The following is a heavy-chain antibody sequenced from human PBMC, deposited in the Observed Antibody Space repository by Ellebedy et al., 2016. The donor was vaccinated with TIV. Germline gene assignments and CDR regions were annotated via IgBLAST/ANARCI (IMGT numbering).Heavy chain of an antibody. CDR3: AKSLSGSGSASAFDV. D-gene: IGHD3-10*01. CDR1: GYSFTSSW. V-gene: IGHV5-10-1*01. J-gene: IGHJ3*01. Sequence: GGSLRLXXKGSGYSFTSSWIYWVRQMPGKGLEWMGRIDTSDSYTNYSPSFQGHVTISADKSISTAYLQWSSLKASDTAIYYCAKSLSGSGSASAFDVWGQGTMVIVSS. CDR2: IDTSDSYT.